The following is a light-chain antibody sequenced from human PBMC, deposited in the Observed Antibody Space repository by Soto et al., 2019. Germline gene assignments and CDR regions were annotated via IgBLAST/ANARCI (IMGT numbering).Light chain of an antibody. V-gene: IGKV1-5*03. CDR1: QSISSW. J-gene: IGKJ1*01. CDR3: QQYNSWT. CDR2: KAS. Sequence: DIQRTHAPSTLSASLGDRVTMTCRASQSISSWLAWYQQKPGKAPKLLIYKASSLESGVPSRFSGSGSGTEFTLTISSLQPDDFATYYCQQYNSWTFGQGTKVDIK.